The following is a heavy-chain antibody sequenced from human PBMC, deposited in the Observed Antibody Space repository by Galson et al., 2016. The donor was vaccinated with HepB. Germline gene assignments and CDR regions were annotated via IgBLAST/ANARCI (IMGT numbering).Heavy chain of an antibody. CDR2: IIPIFGTT. Sequence: SVKVSCKASGGTAAAITWVRQAPGQGLEWMGGIIPIFGTTNYAQKFQGRVTITADESTSTVYMELSSLRSEDTAVYYCVLAVAGNFDYWCQGTLVTVSS. D-gene: IGHD6-19*01. CDR1: GGTAAAI. V-gene: IGHV1-69*13. CDR3: VLAVAGNFDY. J-gene: IGHJ4*02.